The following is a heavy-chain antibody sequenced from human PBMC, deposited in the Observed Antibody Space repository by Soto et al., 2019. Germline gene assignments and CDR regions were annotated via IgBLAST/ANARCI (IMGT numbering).Heavy chain of an antibody. V-gene: IGHV4-59*01. Sequence: QVQLQESGPGLVKPSETLSLTCTVSGGSISSYYWSWIRQPPGKGLEWIGYIYYSGSTNYNPSLTRLVTITVDTSKNQFSLKLSSVTAADTAVYYCARDLLVPAATLYYYYYGMDVWGQGTTVTVSS. CDR1: GGSISSYY. D-gene: IGHD2-2*01. CDR3: ARDLLVPAATLYYYYYGMDV. J-gene: IGHJ6*02. CDR2: IYYSGST.